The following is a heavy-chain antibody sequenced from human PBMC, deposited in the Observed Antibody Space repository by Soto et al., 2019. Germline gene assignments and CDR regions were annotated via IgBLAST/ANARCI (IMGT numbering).Heavy chain of an antibody. CDR3: AREAVSGRTGFDY. CDR1: GYTLTELS. D-gene: IGHD6-19*01. CDR2: FDPEDGET. Sequence: GASVKVYCKVSGYTLTELSMHWVRQAPGKGLEWMGGFDPEDGETIYAQKFQGRVTMTTDTSTSTAYMELRSLRSDDTAVYYCAREAVSGRTGFDYWGQGTLVTVSS. V-gene: IGHV1-24*01. J-gene: IGHJ4*02.